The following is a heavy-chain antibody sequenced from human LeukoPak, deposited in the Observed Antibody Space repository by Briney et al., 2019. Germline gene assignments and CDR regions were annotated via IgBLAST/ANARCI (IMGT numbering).Heavy chain of an antibody. V-gene: IGHV3-7*01. J-gene: IGHJ5*02. Sequence: GGSLRLSCAASGFTFSSYWMSWVRQTPGKGLEWVANIKQDGSEKYYVDSVKGRFTISRDNAKNSLYLQMNSLRAEDTAVYYCAREHSGWYGGYNWFDPWGQGTLVTVSS. CDR3: AREHSGWYGGYNWFDP. CDR2: IKQDGSEK. D-gene: IGHD6-19*01. CDR1: GFTFSSYW.